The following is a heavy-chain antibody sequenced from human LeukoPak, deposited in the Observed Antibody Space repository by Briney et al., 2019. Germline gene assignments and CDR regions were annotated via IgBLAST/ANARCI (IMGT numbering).Heavy chain of an antibody. D-gene: IGHD1-1*01. CDR2: IYSGGST. Sequence: SGGSLRLSCAASGFTVSSNHMSWVRQAPGKGLEGVSVIYSGGSTDYADSVKGRFTISRDNSKNTLYLQMNSLRAEDTAVYHCARGPAGYNWGQGTLVTVSS. J-gene: IGHJ4*02. CDR3: ARGPAGYN. CDR1: GFTVSSNH. V-gene: IGHV3-53*01.